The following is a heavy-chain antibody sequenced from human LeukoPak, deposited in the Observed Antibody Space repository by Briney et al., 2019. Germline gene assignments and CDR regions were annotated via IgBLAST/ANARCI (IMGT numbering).Heavy chain of an antibody. D-gene: IGHD2-2*01. V-gene: IGHV1-3*01. CDR3: ARFEVGYCSSTSCYGIDY. CDR1: GYTFTSYA. Sequence: ASVKVSCKASGYTFTSYAMHWVRQAPGQRLEWMGWINAGNGNTKYSQKFQGRVTITRDTSASTAYMELSSLRSEDTAVYHCARFEVGYCSSTSCYGIDYWGQGTLVTVSS. J-gene: IGHJ4*02. CDR2: INAGNGNT.